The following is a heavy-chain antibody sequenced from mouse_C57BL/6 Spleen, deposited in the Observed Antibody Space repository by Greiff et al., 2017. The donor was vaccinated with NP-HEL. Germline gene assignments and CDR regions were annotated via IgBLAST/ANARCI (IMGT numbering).Heavy chain of an antibody. J-gene: IGHJ4*01. CDR1: GYSITSGYD. D-gene: IGHD2-4*01. CDR2: ISYSGST. Sequence: EVQLQESGPGMVKPSQSLSLTCTVTGYSITSGYDWHWIRHFPGNQLEWMGYISYSGSTNYNPSLKSPISITHDTSKNHFFLKLKSVTTEDTATYYCARGDDDEENYAMDYWGQGTSVTVSS. CDR3: ARGDDDEENYAMDY. V-gene: IGHV3-1*01.